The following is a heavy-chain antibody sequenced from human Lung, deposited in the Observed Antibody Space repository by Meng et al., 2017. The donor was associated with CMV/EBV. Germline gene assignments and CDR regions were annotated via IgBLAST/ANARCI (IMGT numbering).Heavy chain of an antibody. CDR3: ARGPTVTRFDY. V-gene: IGHV1-2*02. J-gene: IGHJ4*02. D-gene: IGHD4-11*01. Sequence: ASXXVSCKGSGYSFTGGYYMHWVRQAPGQGLEWMGWINTKRGGTNYGEKFQGRVTMTRDSSISTVYMEVSRLRPDDTAVYYCARGPTVTRFDYWGQGTLVTVSS. CDR2: INTKRGGT. CDR1: GYSFTGGYY.